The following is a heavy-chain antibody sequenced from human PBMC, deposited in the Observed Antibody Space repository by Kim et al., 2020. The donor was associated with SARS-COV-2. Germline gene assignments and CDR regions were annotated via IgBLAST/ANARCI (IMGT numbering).Heavy chain of an antibody. CDR1: GGTFSSYA. Sequence: SVKVSCKASGGTFSSYAISWVRQAPGQGLEWMGRIIPILGIANYAQKFQGRVTITADKSTSTAYMELSSLRSEDTAVYYCARGTLYYYDSSGYYGPPDYWGQGTLVTVSS. CDR2: IIPILGIA. D-gene: IGHD3-22*01. CDR3: ARGTLYYYDSSGYYGPPDY. V-gene: IGHV1-69*04. J-gene: IGHJ4*02.